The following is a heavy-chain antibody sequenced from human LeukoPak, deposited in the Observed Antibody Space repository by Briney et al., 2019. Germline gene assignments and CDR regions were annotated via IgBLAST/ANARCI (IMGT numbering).Heavy chain of an antibody. D-gene: IGHD3-16*01. Sequence: SETLSLTCTVSGGSISSFYWSWVRQSAVKGLEWIGRVDTSGSTHYNPSLGGRVTMSLDTSKNQFSLNLRSVTVADTAVYYCARGLGGASYYMDVWGRGTTVTVSS. CDR2: VDTSGST. V-gene: IGHV4-4*07. J-gene: IGHJ6*03. CDR3: ARGLGGASYYMDV. CDR1: GGSISSFY.